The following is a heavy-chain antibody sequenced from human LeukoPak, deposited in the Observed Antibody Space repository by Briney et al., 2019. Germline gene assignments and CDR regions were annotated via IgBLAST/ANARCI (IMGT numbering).Heavy chain of an antibody. Sequence: SETLSLTCTVSGSPVNSYNWNWIRQPPGKGLEWIGYISETGSPKYNSSLENRVTLSLDTSKNLFSLNLRSATVADTAVYYCARQDALGKYPPPYYMDVWGKGTTVIVS. CDR3: ARQDALGKYPPPYYMDV. J-gene: IGHJ6*03. D-gene: IGHD3-16*01. V-gene: IGHV4-59*08. CDR2: ISETGSP. CDR1: GSPVNSYN.